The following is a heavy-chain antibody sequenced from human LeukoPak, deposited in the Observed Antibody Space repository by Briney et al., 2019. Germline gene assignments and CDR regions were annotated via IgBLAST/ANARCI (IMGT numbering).Heavy chain of an antibody. D-gene: IGHD3-10*01. CDR2: ILPAFGTS. CDR1: GGTYNNYA. Sequence: ASVKVSCKASGGTYNNYAITWVRQAPGQGLEWVGGILPAFGTSNYAQRFQGRVTITADESTGTTYMELSSLRSEDTAVYYCARDHRGFYYGSGNYYYLDVWGKGTTVTVSS. J-gene: IGHJ6*03. V-gene: IGHV1-69*01. CDR3: ARDHRGFYYGSGNYYYLDV.